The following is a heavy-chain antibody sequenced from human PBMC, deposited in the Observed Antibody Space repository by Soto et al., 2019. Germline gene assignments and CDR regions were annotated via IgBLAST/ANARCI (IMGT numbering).Heavy chain of an antibody. D-gene: IGHD1-1*01. CDR1: GYTFTSYG. Sequence: QVHLVQSGAEVKKPGASVKVSCKGSGYTFTSYGITWVRQAPGQGLEWMGWISAHNGNTDYAQKLQGRVTVTRDTSTSTDYMELRSLRSDVTAGYYCARGRYGDYWGQGALVTVSS. CDR3: ARGRYGDY. J-gene: IGHJ4*02. CDR2: ISAHNGNT. V-gene: IGHV1-18*01.